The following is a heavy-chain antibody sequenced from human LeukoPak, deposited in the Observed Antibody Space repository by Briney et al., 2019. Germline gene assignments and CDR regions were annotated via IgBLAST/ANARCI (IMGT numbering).Heavy chain of an antibody. CDR1: GFTFSSYD. Sequence: GGSLRLSCAASGFTFSSYDMHWVRQATGKGLEWVSAIGTAGDTYYADSVKGRSTISRENAKNSLFLQVNSLRVGDTAVYYYTRAVGATNLGFDYWGQGTLVTVSS. CDR2: IGTAGDT. V-gene: IGHV3-13*01. CDR3: TRAVGATNLGFDY. J-gene: IGHJ4*02. D-gene: IGHD1-26*01.